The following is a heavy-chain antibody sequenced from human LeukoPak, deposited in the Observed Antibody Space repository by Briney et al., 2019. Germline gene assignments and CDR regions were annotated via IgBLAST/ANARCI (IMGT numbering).Heavy chain of an antibody. CDR2: FDPEDGET. CDR1: GYTLTELS. V-gene: IGHV1-24*01. Sequence: ASVKVSCKVSGYTLTELSMHWVRQAPGKGLEWMGGFDPEDGETIYAQKFQGRVTMTEDTSTDTAYMELSSLRSEDTAVYYCATVPTVTPMNGMDVWGQGTTVTVSS. CDR3: ATVPTVTPMNGMDV. J-gene: IGHJ6*02. D-gene: IGHD4-11*01.